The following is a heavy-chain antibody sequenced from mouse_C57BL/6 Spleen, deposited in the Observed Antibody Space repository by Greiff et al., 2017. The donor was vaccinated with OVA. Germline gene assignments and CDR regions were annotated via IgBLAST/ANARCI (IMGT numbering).Heavy chain of an antibody. CDR1: GFSLTSYA. J-gene: IGHJ2*01. V-gene: IGHV2-9-1*01. Sequence: VKLQESGPGLVAPSQCLSITCTVSGFSLTSYAISWVRQPPGKGLEWLGEIWTGGGTNYNSAPQSRLSISKDNSKSQVFLKMNSLQTDDTARYYCARSYGNYYYVDYWGQGTTLTVSS. CDR2: IWTGGGT. CDR3: ARSYGNYYYVDY. D-gene: IGHD2-1*01.